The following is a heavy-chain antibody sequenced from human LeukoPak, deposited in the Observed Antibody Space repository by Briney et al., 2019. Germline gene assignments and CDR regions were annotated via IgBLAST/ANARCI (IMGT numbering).Heavy chain of an antibody. CDR1: GGSISSGGYS. V-gene: IGHV4-30-2*01. CDR2: IYHSGST. J-gene: IGHJ4*02. CDR3: AREGGRGAVNY. D-gene: IGHD2-15*01. Sequence: PSQTLSLTCAVSGGSISSGGYSWNWIRQPPGKGLEWIGYIYHSGSTYYNPSLKSRVTISVDGSKNQFSLKLRSVTAADTAVYFCAREGGRGAVNYWGQGTLVTVSS.